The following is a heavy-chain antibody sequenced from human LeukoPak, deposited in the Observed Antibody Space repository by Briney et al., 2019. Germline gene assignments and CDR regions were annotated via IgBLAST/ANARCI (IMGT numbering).Heavy chain of an antibody. Sequence: SETLSLTCTVSGYSISSGYYWGWIRQPPGKGLEWIGSIYHSGSTYYNPSLKSRVTISVDTSKNQFSLKLSSVTAADTAVYYCARGDYDILTGWPYWGQGTLVTVSS. D-gene: IGHD3-9*01. V-gene: IGHV4-38-2*02. CDR2: IYHSGST. CDR1: GYSISSGYY. J-gene: IGHJ4*02. CDR3: ARGDYDILTGWPY.